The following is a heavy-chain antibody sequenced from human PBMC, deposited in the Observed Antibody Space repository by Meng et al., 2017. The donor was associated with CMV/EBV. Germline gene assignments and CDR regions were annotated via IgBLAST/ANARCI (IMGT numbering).Heavy chain of an antibody. V-gene: IGHV1-18*01. J-gene: IGHJ6*02. Sequence: ASVKVSCKASGYTFTSYGISWVRQAPGQGLEWMGWISAYNGNTNYAQKLQGRVTMTTDTSTSTAYMELRSLRSDDTAVYYCAREYCSSTSCYFYYGMDVWGQGTTVTVFS. CDR2: ISAYNGNT. D-gene: IGHD2-2*01. CDR3: AREYCSSTSCYFYYGMDV. CDR1: GYTFTSYG.